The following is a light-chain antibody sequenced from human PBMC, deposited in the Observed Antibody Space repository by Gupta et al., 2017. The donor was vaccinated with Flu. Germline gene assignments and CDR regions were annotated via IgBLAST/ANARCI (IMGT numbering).Light chain of an antibody. Sequence: DIQITQSPSSLSASVGDRVTITCRASQSISSYLNWYKQKPGKAPKLLIYAASSWQSGVPSRFSGSGSGKYFPLTISSRQQEDFATYYCHQSDSNPRLSLGQGTKLEIK. J-gene: IGKJ2*03. CDR3: HQSDSNPRLS. CDR1: QSISSY. CDR2: AAS. V-gene: IGKV1-39*01.